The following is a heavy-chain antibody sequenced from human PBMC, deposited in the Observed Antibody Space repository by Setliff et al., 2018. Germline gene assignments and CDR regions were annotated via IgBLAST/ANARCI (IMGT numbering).Heavy chain of an antibody. D-gene: IGHD4-17*01. V-gene: IGHV1-24*01. CDR2: FDPEEGER. J-gene: IGHJ4*02. Sequence: GASVKVSCKVSGNTLTHLSIHWVRQAPGEGLEWIGGFDPEEGERIYAPRLQGRVTMTEDTSSDTAYMELSSLRPEDTAVYYCAIDSVTFDYWGQGILVTVSS. CDR3: AIDSVTFDY. CDR1: GNTLTHLS.